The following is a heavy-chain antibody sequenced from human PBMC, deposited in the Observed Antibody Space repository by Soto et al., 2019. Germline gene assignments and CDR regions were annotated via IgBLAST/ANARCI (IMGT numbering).Heavy chain of an antibody. J-gene: IGHJ4*02. CDR3: ARDRGNYGSGSYYNWNY. CDR2: IIPILGIA. D-gene: IGHD3-10*01. Sequence: GGSGKVSCKGSGGPFSSYTISWVREGPGQRLEWMGRIIPILGIANYAQKFQGRVTITADKSTSTAYMELSSLRSEDTAVYYCARDRGNYGSGSYYNWNYWGQGTLVTVSS. V-gene: IGHV1-69*04. CDR1: GGPFSSYT.